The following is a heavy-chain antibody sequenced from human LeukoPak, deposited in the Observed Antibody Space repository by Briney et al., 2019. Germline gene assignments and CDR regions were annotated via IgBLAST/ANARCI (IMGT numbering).Heavy chain of an antibody. D-gene: IGHD2-15*01. CDR1: GYTFTSYY. CDR3: AKATGGVVAATGNYGMDV. Sequence: ASAKVSCKASGYTFTSYYMHWVRQAPGQGLEWMGIINPSGGSTSYAQKLQGRVTMTRDTSTNTVYMELSSLRSEDTAVYYCAKATGGVVAATGNYGMDVWGQGTTVTVPS. CDR2: INPSGGST. J-gene: IGHJ6*02. V-gene: IGHV1-46*01.